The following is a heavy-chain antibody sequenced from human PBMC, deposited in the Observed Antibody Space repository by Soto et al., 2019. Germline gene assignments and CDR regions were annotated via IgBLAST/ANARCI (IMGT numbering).Heavy chain of an antibody. CDR1: GGSISTYY. J-gene: IGHJ4*02. CDR2: IDTSGST. D-gene: IGHD3-3*01. V-gene: IGHV4-4*07. Sequence: QGHLQESGPGLVRPSETLSLTCSVSGGSISTYYCNWIRQPAGKGLEWIGRIDTSGSTNYNPSLKSRSTRSVDTSENQFALKLSSVTAADTAVYYCARGGHDLWSGPSDYWGQGTPVNVSS. CDR3: ARGGHDLWSGPSDY.